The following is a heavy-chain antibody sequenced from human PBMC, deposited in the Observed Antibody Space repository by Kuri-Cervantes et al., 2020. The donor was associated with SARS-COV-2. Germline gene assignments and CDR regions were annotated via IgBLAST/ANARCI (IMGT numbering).Heavy chain of an antibody. CDR3: ARDKTIVGATIVY. V-gene: IGHV3-30*04. D-gene: IGHD1-26*01. CDR1: GFTFSSYA. J-gene: IGHJ4*02. Sequence: GESLKISCAASGFTFSSYAMSWVRQAPGKGLEWVAVISYDGSNKYYADSVKGRFTISRDNSKNTLYLQMNSLRAEDTAVYYCARDKTIVGATIVYWGQGTLVTVSS. CDR2: ISYDGSNK.